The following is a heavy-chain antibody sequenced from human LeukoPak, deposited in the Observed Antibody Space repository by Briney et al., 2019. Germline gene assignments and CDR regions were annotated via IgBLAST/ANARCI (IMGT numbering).Heavy chain of an antibody. V-gene: IGHV3-21*01. CDR1: GFTFSSYS. J-gene: IGHJ4*02. Sequence: PGGSLRLSCAASGFTFSSYSMNWVRQAPGKGLEWVSSISSSSSYIYYADSVKGRFTISRDNAKNSLYLQMNSLRAEDTAVYYCARVPGPRVAVAGLDYWGQGTLVTVSS. D-gene: IGHD6-19*01. CDR3: ARVPGPRVAVAGLDY. CDR2: ISSSSSYI.